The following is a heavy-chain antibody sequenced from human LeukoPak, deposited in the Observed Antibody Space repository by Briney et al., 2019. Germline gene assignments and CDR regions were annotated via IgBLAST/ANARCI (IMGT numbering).Heavy chain of an antibody. CDR2: IYYSGST. CDR1: GGSISSGGYY. D-gene: IGHD5-18*01. CDR3: ARERCSYAPPYYYYGMDV. Sequence: PSETLSLTCTVSGGSISSGGYYWSWIRQHPGKGLEWIGYIYYSGSTYYNPSLKSRVTISVDTSKNQFSLKLSSVTAADTAVYYCARERCSYAPPYYYYGMDVWGQGTTVTVSS. V-gene: IGHV4-31*03. J-gene: IGHJ6*02.